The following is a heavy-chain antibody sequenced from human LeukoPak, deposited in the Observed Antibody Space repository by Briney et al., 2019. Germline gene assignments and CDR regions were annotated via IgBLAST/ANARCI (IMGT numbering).Heavy chain of an antibody. CDR3: ARAMADDAFDI. J-gene: IGHJ3*02. CDR1: GYTFTSYD. Sequence: ASVKVSCKASGYTFTSYDINWVRQATGQGLEWMGWMNPNSGNTGYAQKFQGRVTMTRDTSTSTVYMELSSLRSEDTAVYYCARAMADDAFDIWGQGTMVTVSS. CDR2: MNPNSGNT. V-gene: IGHV1-8*01. D-gene: IGHD5-24*01.